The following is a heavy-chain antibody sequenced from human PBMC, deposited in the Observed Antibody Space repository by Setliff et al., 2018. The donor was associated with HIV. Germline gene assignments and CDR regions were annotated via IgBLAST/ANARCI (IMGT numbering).Heavy chain of an antibody. Sequence: LSLTCTVSGDSIGDYYWNWIRQPAGKGLEWIGRVYSSGSTIYNPSLRSRVTMSVDTSKSQLSLKLTSVTAADTAVYYCARVFPPIRGAPFGTPPGAFDIWGQGTMVTVSS. CDR3: ARVFPPIRGAPFGTPPGAFDI. D-gene: IGHD2-15*01. V-gene: IGHV4-4*07. CDR1: GDSIGDYY. CDR2: VYSSGST. J-gene: IGHJ3*02.